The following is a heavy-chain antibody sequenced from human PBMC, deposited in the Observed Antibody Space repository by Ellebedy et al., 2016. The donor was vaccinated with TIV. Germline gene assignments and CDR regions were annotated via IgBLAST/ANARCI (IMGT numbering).Heavy chain of an antibody. Sequence: MPSETLSLTCTVSGGSIRNGDYYWSWTRQTPGKGLEWIGYIYYSGSTYYNPSLKSRVTISVDTSKNQFSLKLSSVIAADTAVYYCARVVRFLEWLQDWGQGTLVTVSS. CDR3: ARVVRFLEWLQD. CDR1: GGSIRNGDYY. V-gene: IGHV4-30-4*01. D-gene: IGHD3-3*01. J-gene: IGHJ4*02. CDR2: IYYSGST.